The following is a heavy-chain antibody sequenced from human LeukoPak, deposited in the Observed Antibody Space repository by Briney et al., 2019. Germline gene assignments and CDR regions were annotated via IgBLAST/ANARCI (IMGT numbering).Heavy chain of an antibody. V-gene: IGHV4-39*01. CDR3: ASREDIVVVTATDAFDI. CDR2: IYYSGST. CDR1: GGSISSSSYY. D-gene: IGHD2-21*02. J-gene: IGHJ3*02. Sequence: SETLSLTCTVSGGSISSSSYYWGWIRQPPGKGLEWIGSIYYSGSTYYNPSLKSRVTISVDTSKNQFSLKLSSATAADTAVYYCASREDIVVVTATDAFDIWGQGTMVTVSS.